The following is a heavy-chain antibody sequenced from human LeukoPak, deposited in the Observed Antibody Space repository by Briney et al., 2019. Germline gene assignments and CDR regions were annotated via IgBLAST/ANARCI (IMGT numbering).Heavy chain of an antibody. J-gene: IGHJ4*02. CDR3: EKGYGSGSLDYFDY. Sequence: PGGSLRLSCAASRFTFSNYAMSWVRQAPGKGLEWVSVISGSGGSTYYADSVKGRFTISRDNSNNTLYLQMNSLRAEDTAIYYCEKGYGSGSLDYFDYWGQGTLVTVSS. D-gene: IGHD3-10*01. CDR1: RFTFSNYA. V-gene: IGHV3-23*01. CDR2: ISGSGGST.